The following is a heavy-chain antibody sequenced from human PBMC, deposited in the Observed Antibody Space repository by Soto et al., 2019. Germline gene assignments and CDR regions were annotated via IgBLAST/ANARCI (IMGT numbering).Heavy chain of an antibody. V-gene: IGHV1-2*02. J-gene: IGHJ6*04. D-gene: IGHD1-26*01. Sequence: ASVKVSCKASGYTFTGYYVHWVRQAPGQGLEWMGWINPNSGDTYLAQRFQGRVTMNRDTSIGTAYMELRGLTSDDTAEYYCAKGGAIVEAFTRGCLYNAKDVRGKGTRGTVSS. CDR1: GYTFTGYY. CDR2: INPNSGDT. CDR3: AKGGAIVEAFTRGCLYNAKDV.